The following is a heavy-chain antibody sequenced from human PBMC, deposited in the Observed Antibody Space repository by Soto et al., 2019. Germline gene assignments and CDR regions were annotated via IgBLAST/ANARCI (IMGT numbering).Heavy chain of an antibody. CDR1: GFTFSSYS. V-gene: IGHV3-21*01. D-gene: IGHD2-15*01. Sequence: GESLKISCAASGFTFSSYSMNWVRQAPGKGLEWVSSISSSSSYIYYADSVKGRFTISRDNAKNSLYLQMNSLRAEDTAVYYCARDPCSGGSYYTGWFDPWGQGTLVTVSS. J-gene: IGHJ5*02. CDR2: ISSSSSYI. CDR3: ARDPCSGGSYYTGWFDP.